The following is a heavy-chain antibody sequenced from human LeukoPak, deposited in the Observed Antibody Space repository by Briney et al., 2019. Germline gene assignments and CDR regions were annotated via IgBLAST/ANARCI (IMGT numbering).Heavy chain of an antibody. J-gene: IGHJ4*02. CDR3: ARGELKGPYYFDY. CDR1: GYTFTSYY. Sequence: GASVKVSCKASGYTFTSYYMHWVRQAPGQGLEWMGIINPSGGSTSYAQKFQGRVTMTRDTSTRTVYMELSRLRSKDTAVYYCARGELKGPYYFDYWGQGTLVTVSS. CDR2: INPSGGST. D-gene: IGHD1-26*01. V-gene: IGHV1-46*03.